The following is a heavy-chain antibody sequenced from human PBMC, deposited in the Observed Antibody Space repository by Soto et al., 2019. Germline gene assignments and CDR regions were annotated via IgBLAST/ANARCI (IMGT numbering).Heavy chain of an antibody. CDR2: IHYSGTT. CDR3: AAGEASSRNLTPYYLDF. Sequence: SETLSLTCTVSGGSMRNYFWTWIRQPPGKGLEWIGYIHYSGTTSFFPSYNPSLRSRVTISEDTSKNQFSLKLLSVTTADTAVYFCAAGEASSRNLTPYYLDFWGQGTLVTVSS. CDR1: GGSMRNYF. D-gene: IGHD6-13*01. J-gene: IGHJ4*02. V-gene: IGHV4-59*01.